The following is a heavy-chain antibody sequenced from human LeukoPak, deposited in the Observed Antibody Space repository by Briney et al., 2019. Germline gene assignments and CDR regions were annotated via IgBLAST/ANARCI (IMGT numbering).Heavy chain of an antibody. CDR1: GFTFDDYA. D-gene: IGHD6-19*01. J-gene: IGHJ4*02. Sequence: PGRSLRLSCAASGFTFDDYAMHWVRQAPGKGLEWVSGISWNSGSIGYADSVKGRFTISRDNAKNSLYLQTNSLRAEDTALYYCAKDVSSGWSYFDYWGQGTLVTVSS. V-gene: IGHV3-9*01. CDR3: AKDVSSGWSYFDY. CDR2: ISWNSGSI.